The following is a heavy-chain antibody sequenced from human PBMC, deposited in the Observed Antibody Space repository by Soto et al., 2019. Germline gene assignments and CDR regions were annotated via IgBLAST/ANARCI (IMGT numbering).Heavy chain of an antibody. CDR1: GGSFSGYY. CDR2: INHSGST. CDR3: ARGGPDIVVVVAARGGMDV. J-gene: IGHJ6*02. D-gene: IGHD2-15*01. Sequence: QVQLQQWGAGLLKPSETLSLTCAVYGGSFSGYYWSWIRQPPGKGLEWIGEINHSGSTNYNPSLKSRVTISVDTSKNQFSLKLSSVTAADTAVYYCARGGPDIVVVVAARGGMDVWGQGTTVTVSS. V-gene: IGHV4-34*01.